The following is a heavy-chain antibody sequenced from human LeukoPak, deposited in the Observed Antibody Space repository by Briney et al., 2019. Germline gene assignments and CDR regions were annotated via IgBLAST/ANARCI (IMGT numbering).Heavy chain of an antibody. D-gene: IGHD2-2*01. CDR3: AKGRYCSSTGCHYLSDN. CDR1: GFTFSSHA. J-gene: IGHJ4*02. V-gene: IGHV3-23*01. Sequence: GGSLRLSCTASGFTFSSHAMSWVRQAPGKGLDWFSAISGSGDSTYHADSVKGRFNISRDNSKNTLYLQMNSLRAEDTAVYYCAKGRYCSSTGCHYLSDNWGQGTLVTVSS. CDR2: ISGSGDST.